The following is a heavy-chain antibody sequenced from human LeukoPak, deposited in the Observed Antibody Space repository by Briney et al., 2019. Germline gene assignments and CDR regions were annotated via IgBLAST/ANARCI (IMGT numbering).Heavy chain of an antibody. CDR1: GFTFSTYS. J-gene: IGHJ4*02. CDR2: IISSSSYI. D-gene: IGHD2-15*01. V-gene: IGHV3-21*01. CDR3: ARYPRYCSRGRCYSFDY. Sequence: GGSLRLSCAASGFTFSTYSMNWVRQAPGKGLEWVSSIISSSSYIYYADSVKGRFTISRDNAKNSLYLQMNSLRAEDTAVYYCARYPRYCSRGRCYSFDYWGQGTLVTVSS.